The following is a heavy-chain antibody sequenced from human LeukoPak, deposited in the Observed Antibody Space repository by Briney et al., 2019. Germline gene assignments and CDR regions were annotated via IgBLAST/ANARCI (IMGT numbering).Heavy chain of an antibody. CDR3: ARNHYSYWYFDL. Sequence: GGSLRLSCAASGFIVSSNYMTWVRQAPGKGLEWVSVIYSGGTTYYADSVKGRFTISRDNSKNTLYLQMNSLRAEDTAVYYCARNHYSYWYFDLWGRGTLVTVSS. CDR1: GFIVSSNY. CDR2: IYSGGTT. V-gene: IGHV3-53*01. D-gene: IGHD1-14*01. J-gene: IGHJ2*01.